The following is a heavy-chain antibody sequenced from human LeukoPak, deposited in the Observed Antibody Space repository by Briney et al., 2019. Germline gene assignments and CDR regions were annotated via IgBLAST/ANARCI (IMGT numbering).Heavy chain of an antibody. CDR2: INHGEST. J-gene: IGHJ3*02. CDR3: AKDIRYSGSPRAFDI. Sequence: SETLSLTCAVYGGSFSGYYWTWIRQPPGKGLEWIGEINHGESTNYNPSLKSRVIISVDKSKNQFSLKLSSVTAADTAVYYCAKDIRYSGSPRAFDIWGQGTMVTVSS. D-gene: IGHD1-26*01. V-gene: IGHV4-34*01. CDR1: GGSFSGYY.